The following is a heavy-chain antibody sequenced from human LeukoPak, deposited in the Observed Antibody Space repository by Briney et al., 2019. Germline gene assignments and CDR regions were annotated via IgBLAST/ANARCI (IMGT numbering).Heavy chain of an antibody. D-gene: IGHD6-13*01. J-gene: IGHJ4*02. CDR2: IIPIFGTA. CDR3: VRGWSAAGYFDY. Sequence: SVKVSCKASGGTFSSYAISWVRQAPGQGLEWMGGIIPIFGTANYAQKFQGRVTITTDESTSTAYMELSSLRSEDTAVYYCVRGWSAAGYFDYWGQGTLVTVSS. CDR1: GGTFSSYA. V-gene: IGHV1-69*05.